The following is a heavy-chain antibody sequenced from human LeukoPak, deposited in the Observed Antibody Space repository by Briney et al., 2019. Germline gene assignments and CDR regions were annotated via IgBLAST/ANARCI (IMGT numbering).Heavy chain of an antibody. D-gene: IGHD6-13*01. J-gene: IGHJ4*02. CDR3: AREKVAAAGHEGDYFDY. CDR1: GGSISSGGYY. V-gene: IGHV4-30-2*01. Sequence: PSQTLSLTCTVSGGSISSGGYYWSWIRQPPGKGLEWIGDIYHSGSTYYNPSLKSRVTISVDTSKNQFSLKLSSVTAADTAVYYCAREKVAAAGHEGDYFDYWGQGTLVTVSS. CDR2: IYHSGST.